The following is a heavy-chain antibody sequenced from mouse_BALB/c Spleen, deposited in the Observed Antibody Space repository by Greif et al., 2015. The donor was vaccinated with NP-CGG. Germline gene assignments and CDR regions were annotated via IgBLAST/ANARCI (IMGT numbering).Heavy chain of an antibody. J-gene: IGHJ2*01. CDR3: ARWITTVVDYFDY. D-gene: IGHD1-1*01. CDR2: ISYSGST. V-gene: IGHV3-2*02. Sequence: EVKLVESGPGLVKPSQSLSLTCTVTGYSITSDYAWNWIRQFPGNKLEWMGYISYSGSTSYNPPLKSRISITRDTSKNQFFLQLNSVTTEDTATYYCARWITTVVDYFDYWGQGTTLTVSS. CDR1: GYSITSDYA.